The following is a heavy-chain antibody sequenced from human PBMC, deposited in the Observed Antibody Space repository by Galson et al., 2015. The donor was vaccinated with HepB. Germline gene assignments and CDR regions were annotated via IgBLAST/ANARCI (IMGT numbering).Heavy chain of an antibody. CDR2: ISGSGGST. CDR3: ATRAVAGTLDY. Sequence: SLRLSCAASGFTFSSYAMSWVRQAPGQGLEWVSAISGSGGSTYYADSVKGRFTISRDTSEITLYLQMNSLRAEDTAVYYCATRAVAGTLDYWGQGTLVTVSS. D-gene: IGHD6-19*01. V-gene: IGHV3-23*01. J-gene: IGHJ4*02. CDR1: GFTFSSYA.